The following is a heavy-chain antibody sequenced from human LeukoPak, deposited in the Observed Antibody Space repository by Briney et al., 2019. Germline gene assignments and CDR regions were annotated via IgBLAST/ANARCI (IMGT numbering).Heavy chain of an antibody. CDR3: ARALQLWLEVDY. CDR2: ISSSSSYI. CDR1: GFTFSSCS. V-gene: IGHV3-21*01. Sequence: PGGSLRLSCAASGFTFSSCSMNWVRQAPGKGLEWVSSISSSSSYIYYADSVKGRFTISRDNAKNSLYLQMNSLRAEDTAVYYCARALQLWLEVDYWGQGTLVTVSS. J-gene: IGHJ4*02. D-gene: IGHD5-18*01.